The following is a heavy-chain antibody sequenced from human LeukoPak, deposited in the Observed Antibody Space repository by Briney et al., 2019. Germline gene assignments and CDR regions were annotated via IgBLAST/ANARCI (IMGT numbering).Heavy chain of an antibody. D-gene: IGHD5-12*01. CDR3: ARPAGMATILAGDAFDI. CDR2: IYTSGST. V-gene: IGHV4-4*07. CDR1: GDSISGYY. Sequence: PSETLSLTCSVSGDSISGYYWSWLRQPAGKGLEWIGCIYTSGSTNYNPSLKSRVTISVDTSKNQFSLKLSSVTAADTAVYYCARPAGMATILAGDAFDIWGQGTMVTVSS. J-gene: IGHJ3*02.